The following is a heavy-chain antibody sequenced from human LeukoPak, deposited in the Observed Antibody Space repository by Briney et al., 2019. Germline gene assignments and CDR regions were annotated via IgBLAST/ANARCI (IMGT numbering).Heavy chain of an antibody. V-gene: IGHV4-38-2*01. CDR2: IYHSGST. D-gene: IGHD1-1*01. Sequence: SETLSLTCAVSGYSISSGYYWGWIRPPPGKGREGIGIIYHSGSTYYNPSLKSRFPISVDTSKNQFSLKLSSVTAADTAVYYCARVFPTGHYYYMDVWGKGTTVTVSS. CDR3: ARVFPTGHYYYMDV. CDR1: GYSISSGYY. J-gene: IGHJ6*03.